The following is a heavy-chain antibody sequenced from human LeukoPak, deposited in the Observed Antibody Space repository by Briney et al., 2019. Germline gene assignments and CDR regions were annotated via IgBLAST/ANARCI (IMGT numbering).Heavy chain of an antibody. CDR1: GSPFTTWE. D-gene: IGHD1-14*01. J-gene: IGHJ5*02. Sequence: ASGKVSCKTSGSPFTTWEVNWVRQAAGQGLEWMGWVHPNSGNTACAQKFQGRVTMTRDTSISTAYMELSGLTSDDTAVYFCARGPRNDPWGQGTLVTVSS. CDR3: ARGPRNDP. V-gene: IGHV1-8*01. CDR2: VHPNSGNT.